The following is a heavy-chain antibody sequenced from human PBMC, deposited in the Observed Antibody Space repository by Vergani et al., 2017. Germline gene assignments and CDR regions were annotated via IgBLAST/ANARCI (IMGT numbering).Heavy chain of an antibody. D-gene: IGHD6-13*01. V-gene: IGHV4-34*09. J-gene: IGHJ4*02. CDR3: ARASSSSWLRRRPHYFDY. CDR1: GGSFSGYY. CDR2: INHSGST. Sequence: QVQLQESGPGLVKPSQTLSLTCAVYGGSFSGYYWSWIRQPPGKGLEWIGEINHSGSTNYNPSLKSRVTISVDTSKNQFSLKLSSVTAADTAVYYCARASSSSWLRRRPHYFDYWGQGTLVTVSS.